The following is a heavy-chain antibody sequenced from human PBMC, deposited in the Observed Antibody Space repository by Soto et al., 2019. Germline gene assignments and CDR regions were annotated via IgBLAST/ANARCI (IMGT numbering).Heavy chain of an antibody. CDR1: GGSISSYY. Sequence: SETLSLTCTVSGGSISSYYWSWIRQPPGKGLERIGYIYYSGSTNYNPSLKSRVTISVDTSKNQFSLKLSSVTAADTAVYYCARHGGSDVNYDSSGYPWFDPWGQGTLVTVS. CDR3: ARHGGSDVNYDSSGYPWFDP. V-gene: IGHV4-59*08. J-gene: IGHJ5*02. D-gene: IGHD3-22*01. CDR2: IYYSGST.